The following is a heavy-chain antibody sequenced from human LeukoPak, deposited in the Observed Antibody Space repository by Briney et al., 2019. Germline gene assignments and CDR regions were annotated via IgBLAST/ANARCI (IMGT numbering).Heavy chain of an antibody. CDR1: GGSISSGGYS. J-gene: IGHJ4*02. CDR3: ARAVDVAFDY. CDR2: IYHSGST. Sequence: PSETLSLTCAVSGGSISSGGYSWSWIRQPPGKGLEWIGYIYHSGSTYYNPSLKSRVTISVDRSKNQFSLKLSSVTAADTAVYYCARAVDVAFDYWGQGTLVTVSS. V-gene: IGHV4-30-2*01. D-gene: IGHD5-12*01.